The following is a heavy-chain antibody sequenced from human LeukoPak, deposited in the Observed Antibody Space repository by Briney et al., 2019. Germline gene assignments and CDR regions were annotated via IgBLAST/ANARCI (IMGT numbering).Heavy chain of an antibody. V-gene: IGHV3-23*01. D-gene: IGHD2/OR15-2a*01. J-gene: IGHJ4*02. Sequence: GGSLRLSCAASGFTFSSYAMTWVRQAPGKRLEWVSAISGSGGSTYYADSAKGRFTISRDDARNSLYLQMNSLKDEDTAVYYCARDRGYFYDQLDYWGQGTLVTVSS. CDR2: ISGSGGST. CDR3: ARDRGYFYDQLDY. CDR1: GFTFSSYA.